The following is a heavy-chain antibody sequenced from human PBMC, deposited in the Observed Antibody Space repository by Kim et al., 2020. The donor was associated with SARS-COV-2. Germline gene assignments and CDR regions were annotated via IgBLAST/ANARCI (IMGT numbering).Heavy chain of an antibody. J-gene: IGHJ4*02. CDR2: K. V-gene: IGHV3-7*01. D-gene: IGHD2-8*02. Sequence: KYYLDTVKGRFAISRDNANNSMYLRMNSLGVEDTAVYYGAGVHVLGATPFDYWDQVTLVTVSS. CDR3: AGVHVLGATPFDY.